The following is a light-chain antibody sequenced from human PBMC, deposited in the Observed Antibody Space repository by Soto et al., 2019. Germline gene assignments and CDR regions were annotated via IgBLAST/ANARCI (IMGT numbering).Light chain of an antibody. J-gene: IGLJ3*02. CDR2: VNNDGSH. CDR1: SGHSNYA. Sequence: QLVLTQSPSASASLGASVKLTCTLSSGHSNYAIAWHQQQSEKGPRYLMKVNNDGSHIKGDGIPDRFSGSSSGAERYLTSSSLQSEDEADYYCQTWGTGYWVFGGGTKLTVL. CDR3: QTWGTGYWV. V-gene: IGLV4-69*01.